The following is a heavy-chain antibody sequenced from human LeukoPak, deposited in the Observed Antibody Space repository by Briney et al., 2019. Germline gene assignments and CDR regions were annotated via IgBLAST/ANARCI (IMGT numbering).Heavy chain of an antibody. Sequence: ASVKVSCKASGYTFTGYYMHWVRQAPGQGLEWMGRSNPNSGGTNYAQKFQGRVTMTRDPSISTAYMELSRLRSDDTAVYYCAGEGRDGYNLPTDYWGQGTLVTVSS. CDR1: GYTFTGYY. J-gene: IGHJ4*02. D-gene: IGHD5-24*01. CDR3: AGEGRDGYNLPTDY. CDR2: SNPNSGGT. V-gene: IGHV1-2*06.